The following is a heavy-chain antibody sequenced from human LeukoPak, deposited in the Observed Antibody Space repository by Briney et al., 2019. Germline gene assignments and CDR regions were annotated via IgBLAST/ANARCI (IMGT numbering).Heavy chain of an antibody. J-gene: IGHJ3*02. CDR3: ARGIDCSSTSCHGYAFDI. V-gene: IGHV4-61*02. CDR2: IYTNGST. CDR1: GGSLSSGSYY. Sequence: SETLSLTCTVSGGSLSSGSYYWGWIRQPAGKGLEWIRRIYTNGSTNYNPSLKSRVTISVDTSKNQFSLKLSSVTAADTAVYYCARGIDCSSTSCHGYAFDIWGQGTMVTVSS. D-gene: IGHD2-2*01.